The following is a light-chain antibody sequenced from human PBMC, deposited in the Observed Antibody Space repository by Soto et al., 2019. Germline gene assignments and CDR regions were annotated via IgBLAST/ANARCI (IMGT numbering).Light chain of an antibody. CDR1: QSVSSSY. Sequence: EIVLTQSPGTLSLSPGERATLSCRTSQSVSSSYLAWYQQKPGQAPRLLIYGASSRATGIPGRFSGSGSGTDFTLTISRLECEDFAVYYCQQYGSSPQTFGQGTKVEIK. J-gene: IGKJ1*01. CDR3: QQYGSSPQT. V-gene: IGKV3-20*01. CDR2: GAS.